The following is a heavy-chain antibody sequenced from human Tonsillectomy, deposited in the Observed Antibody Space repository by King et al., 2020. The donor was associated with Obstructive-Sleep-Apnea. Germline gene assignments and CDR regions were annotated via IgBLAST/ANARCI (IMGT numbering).Heavy chain of an antibody. CDR3: AGYTGFNDAYYFDY. Sequence: VQLVESGAEVKKPGESLRISCKGSGYSFTSYWISWVRQMPGKGLEWMGRIDPSDSYTNYSPSFQGHVTISAYKSISTTYLQWGSLKASDTAMYYCAGYTGFNDAYYFDYWGQGTLVTVSS. J-gene: IGHJ4*02. V-gene: IGHV5-10-1*03. CDR2: IDPSDSYT. D-gene: IGHD3-9*01. CDR1: GYSFTSYW.